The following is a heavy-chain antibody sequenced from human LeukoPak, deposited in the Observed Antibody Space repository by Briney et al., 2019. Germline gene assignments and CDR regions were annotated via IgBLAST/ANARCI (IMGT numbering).Heavy chain of an antibody. D-gene: IGHD2-2*01. CDR2: ISFDGSDK. CDR1: GFTFSSYG. V-gene: IGHV3-30*18. J-gene: IGHJ6*03. CDR3: AKDSYCSSTSCYESYYYYYMDV. Sequence: GGSLRLSCAASGFTFSSYGMHWVRQAPGKGLEWVAVISFDGSDKYYADSVKGRFTISRDHSKNTLYLQMNSLRAEDTAVYYCAKDSYCSSTSCYESYYYYYMDVWGKGTTVTISS.